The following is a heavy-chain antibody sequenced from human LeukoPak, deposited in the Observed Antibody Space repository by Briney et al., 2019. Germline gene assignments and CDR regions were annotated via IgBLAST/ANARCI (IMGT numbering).Heavy chain of an antibody. Sequence: PGGSLRLSCAASGFTFSSSWMHWVRQAPGKGLVWVSRINSGGSSTNYADSVKGRFTISRDNAKNTLYLQLNSLRVEDTAVYYCARGYSGFDWGQGTLVTVSS. V-gene: IGHV3-74*01. D-gene: IGHD5-12*01. J-gene: IGHJ4*02. CDR1: GFTFSSSW. CDR3: ARGYSGFD. CDR2: INSGGSST.